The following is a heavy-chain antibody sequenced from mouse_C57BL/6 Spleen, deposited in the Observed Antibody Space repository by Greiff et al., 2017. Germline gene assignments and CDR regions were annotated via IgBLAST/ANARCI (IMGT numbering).Heavy chain of an antibody. CDR3: TPPFYWYFDV. Sequence: EVQLQQSGVELVRPGASVKLSCTASGFNIKDDYMHWVKQRPEQGLEWIGWIDPENGDTEYASKFQGKATITADTSSNTAYLQLSSLTSEDTAVYYCTPPFYWYFDVWGTGTTVTVSS. J-gene: IGHJ1*03. V-gene: IGHV14-4*01. CDR2: IDPENGDT. CDR1: GFNIKDDY.